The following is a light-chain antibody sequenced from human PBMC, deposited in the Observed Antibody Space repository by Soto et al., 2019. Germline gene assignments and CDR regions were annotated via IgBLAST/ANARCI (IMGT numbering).Light chain of an antibody. CDR3: QQRSNWPPT. J-gene: IGKJ1*01. Sequence: EIVLTQSPATLSLSPGERATLSCRASQSVSSYSAWYQQKPGQAPRLLIYDASNRATGIPARFSGSGSGTDFTLTISSLEPEDFAVYYCQQRSNWPPTFGRGTKVDIK. CDR2: DAS. V-gene: IGKV3-11*01. CDR1: QSVSSY.